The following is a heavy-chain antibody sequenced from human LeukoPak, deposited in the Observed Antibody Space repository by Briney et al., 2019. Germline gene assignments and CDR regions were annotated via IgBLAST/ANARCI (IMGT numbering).Heavy chain of an antibody. CDR3: ARLKMYYYDSSGYPIGPLFDY. Sequence: SETLSLTCTVSGGSISSYYWSWIRQPPGKGLEWIGYIYYSGSTNYNPSLKSRVTISVDTSKNQFSLKLSSVTAADTTVYYCARLKMYYYDSSGYPIGPLFDYWGQGTLVTVSS. J-gene: IGHJ4*02. V-gene: IGHV4-59*08. CDR2: IYYSGST. D-gene: IGHD3-22*01. CDR1: GGSISSYY.